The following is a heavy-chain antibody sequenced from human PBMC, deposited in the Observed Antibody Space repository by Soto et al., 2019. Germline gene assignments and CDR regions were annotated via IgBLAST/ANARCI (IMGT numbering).Heavy chain of an antibody. CDR1: GFTFSSFG. J-gene: IGHJ4*02. D-gene: IGHD2-2*03. Sequence: LRLSCTASGFTFSSFGVAWVRQAPGKGLEWVSAISGSGDSSYYADSVKDRFTISRDNPTNTLYLQMNNLRAEDTAVYYCAKVGIGMFSHKHHFDHWGQGTQVTVSS. CDR2: ISGSGDSS. V-gene: IGHV3-23*01. CDR3: AKVGIGMFSHKHHFDH.